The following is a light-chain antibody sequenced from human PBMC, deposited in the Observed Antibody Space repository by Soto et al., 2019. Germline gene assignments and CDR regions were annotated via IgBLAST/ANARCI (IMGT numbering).Light chain of an antibody. CDR2: GAS. CDR1: QYVSVRF. CDR3: QQYDNYPYT. J-gene: IGKJ2*01. V-gene: IGKV3-20*01. Sequence: EIVLTQSPGTLSLSPGESATLSCRASQYVSVRFLAWYQQKPGQAPRLLIYGASDRATGIPDRFTGSGSGTDFTLTINRLEPEDFATYYCQQYDNYPYTFGQGTKLEI.